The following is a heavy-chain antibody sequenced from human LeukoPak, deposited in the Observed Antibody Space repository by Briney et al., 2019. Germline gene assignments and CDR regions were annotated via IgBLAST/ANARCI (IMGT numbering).Heavy chain of an antibody. CDR3: ARVPARRVVTTPTYFDY. V-gene: IGHV4-39*07. CDR1: GDSITGYY. CDR2: IYYTGNT. J-gene: IGHJ4*02. D-gene: IGHD2-21*02. Sequence: SETLSLTCSVSGDSITGYYWGWIRQPPGKGLEWIGNIYYTGNTYYNSSLKSRVTISLDTSKNQFSLKLSSVTAADTAVYYCARVPARRVVTTPTYFDYWGQGTLVTVSS.